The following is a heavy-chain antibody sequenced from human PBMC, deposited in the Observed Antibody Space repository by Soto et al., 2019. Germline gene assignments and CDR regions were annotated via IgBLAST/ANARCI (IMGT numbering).Heavy chain of an antibody. CDR2: IYPGDSDT. J-gene: IGHJ6*02. CDR1: GYSFTSYW. CDR3: ARHAGSGSSSYGMDV. V-gene: IGHV5-51*01. Sequence: GESLKISCNGSGYSFTSYWIGWVGQMPGKGLEWMGIIYPGDSDTRYSPSFQGQVTISADKSISTAYLQWSSLKASDTAMYYCARHAGSGSSSYGMDVWGQGTTVTVSS. D-gene: IGHD3-10*01.